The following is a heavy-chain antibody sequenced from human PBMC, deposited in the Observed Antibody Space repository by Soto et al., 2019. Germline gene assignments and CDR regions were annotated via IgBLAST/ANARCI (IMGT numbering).Heavy chain of an antibody. V-gene: IGHV4-59*08. CDR3: ARGAVTRYDY. J-gene: IGHJ4*02. CDR1: GGSISSYY. CDR2: IYYSGTT. D-gene: IGHD4-17*01. Sequence: SETLSLTCTVSGGSISSYYWSWIRQPPGKGLEWIGYIYYSGTTNYNPSLKSRVTISVDTSKNQFSLKLSPVTAADTAVYYCARGAVTRYDYWGQGTQVTVSS.